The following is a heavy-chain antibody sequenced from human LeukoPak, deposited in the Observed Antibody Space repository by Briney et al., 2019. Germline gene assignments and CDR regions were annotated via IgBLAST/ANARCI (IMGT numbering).Heavy chain of an antibody. CDR2: IYTSGST. CDR3: ARRGTYMVDAFDI. J-gene: IGHJ3*02. V-gene: IGHV4-4*09. D-gene: IGHD1-26*01. CDR1: GESISDYY. Sequence: SETLSLTCTVSGESISDYYWSWIRQPPGKGLEWIGYIYTSGSTNYNPSLKSRLTISVDTSKNQFSLKLRSVTAADTALYYCARRGTYMVDAFDIWGQGTMVTVSS.